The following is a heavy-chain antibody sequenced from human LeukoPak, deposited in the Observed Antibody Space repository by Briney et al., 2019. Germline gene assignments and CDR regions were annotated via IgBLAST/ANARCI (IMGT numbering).Heavy chain of an antibody. D-gene: IGHD3-22*01. Sequence: GRSLRLSCAASGFAFSTYGMHWVRQDPGKGLEWVAVISYGGSNKYYADSVKGRFTISRDNSKNTLYLQMNSLRAEDTAVYYCAKGYYALDNWGRGTLVTVSS. CDR2: ISYGGSNK. CDR3: AKGYYALDN. J-gene: IGHJ4*02. CDR1: GFAFSTYG. V-gene: IGHV3-30*18.